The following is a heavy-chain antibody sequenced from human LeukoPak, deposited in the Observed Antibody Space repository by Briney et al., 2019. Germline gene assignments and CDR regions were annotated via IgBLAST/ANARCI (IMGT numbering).Heavy chain of an antibody. V-gene: IGHV4-34*01. D-gene: IGHD6-6*01. CDR1: VGSFSGYY. Sequence: PSETLSLTRAVYVGSFSGYYWSWIRQPPAKGLEWIGEINHSGSTNYNPSLKSRVTISVDTSKNQFSLKLSSVTAADTAVYYCARARRSSIAGRPRDFDYWGQGTLVTVSS. CDR3: ARARRSSIAGRPRDFDY. CDR2: INHSGST. J-gene: IGHJ4*02.